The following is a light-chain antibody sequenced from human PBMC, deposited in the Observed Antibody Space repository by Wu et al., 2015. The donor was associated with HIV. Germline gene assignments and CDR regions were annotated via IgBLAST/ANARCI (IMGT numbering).Light chain of an antibody. CDR3: QQYGSSPIT. CDR2: DVF. Sequence: VLTQSPGTLSLSSGQRATLSCRASQNITHYLSWYQQRLGQPPRLLIYDVFNRATGTPVRFSGSGSATAFLLTISSLEPEDSAIYYCQQYGSSPITFGQGTRLEIK. J-gene: IGKJ5*01. V-gene: IGKV3-11*01. CDR1: QNITHY.